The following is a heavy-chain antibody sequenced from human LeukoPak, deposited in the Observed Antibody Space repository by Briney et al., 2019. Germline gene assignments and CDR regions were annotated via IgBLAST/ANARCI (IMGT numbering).Heavy chain of an antibody. V-gene: IGHV3-33*06. D-gene: IGHD3-16*01. CDR3: AKDHEEGAVDY. J-gene: IGHJ4*02. CDR2: IWYDGSNK. CDR1: GFTFSSYG. Sequence: GGSLRLSCAASGFTFSSYGMHWVRQAPGKGLEWVAVIWYDGSNKYYADSVKGRFTISRDNSKNTLYLQTNSLRAEDTAVYYCAKDHEEGAVDYWGQGTLVTVSS.